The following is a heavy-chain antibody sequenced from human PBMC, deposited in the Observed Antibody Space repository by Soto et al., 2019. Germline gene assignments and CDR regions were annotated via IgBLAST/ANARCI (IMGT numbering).Heavy chain of an antibody. CDR3: ASRDPGTSVDY. V-gene: IGHV4-4*02. D-gene: IGHD1-7*01. CDR2: ICRTGST. CDR1: GGSFTSNNW. J-gene: IGHJ4*02. Sequence: SETLSLTCAVSGGSFTSNNWWTWVRQPPGQGLEWIGEICRTGSTNYNPSLESRVTISLDKSENQFSLKVTSLTAADTAVYYCASRDPGTSVDYWGQGTLVTVSS.